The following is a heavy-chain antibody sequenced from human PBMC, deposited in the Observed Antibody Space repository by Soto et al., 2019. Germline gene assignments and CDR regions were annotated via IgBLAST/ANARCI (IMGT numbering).Heavy chain of an antibody. CDR1: GGSISGFY. CDR3: ARQMGMITFGGVIATFDY. D-gene: IGHD3-16*02. J-gene: IGHJ4*02. Sequence: SETLSLTCTVSGGSISGFYWSWIRQPPGKGLEWIGYIYYSGSTNYNPSLKSRVTISVDTSKNQFSLKLSSVTAADTAVYYCARQMGMITFGGVIATFDYWGQGTLVTVSS. CDR2: IYYSGST. V-gene: IGHV4-59*08.